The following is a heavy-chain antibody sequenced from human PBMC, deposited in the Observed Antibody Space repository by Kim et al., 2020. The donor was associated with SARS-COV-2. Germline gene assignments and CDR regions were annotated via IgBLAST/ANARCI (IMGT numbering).Heavy chain of an antibody. CDR2: INHSGST. CDR3: ARGGRYSSSWTYYYYYYVMDV. D-gene: IGHD6-13*01. V-gene: IGHV4-34*01. J-gene: IGHJ6*02. CDR1: GGSFSGYY. Sequence: SETLSLTCAVYGGSFSGYYWSWIRQPPGKGLEWIGEINHSGSTNYNPSLKSRVTISVDTSKNQFSLKLSSVTATDTAVYYCARGGRYSSSWTYYYYYYVMDVWGQGTTVTVSS.